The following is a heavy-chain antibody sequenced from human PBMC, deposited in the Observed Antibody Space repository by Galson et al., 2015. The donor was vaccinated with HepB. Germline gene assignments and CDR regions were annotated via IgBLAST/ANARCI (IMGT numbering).Heavy chain of an antibody. J-gene: IGHJ4*02. V-gene: IGHV3-15*07. CDR3: TTDPFGESYRDY. CDR1: GFTFSNAW. CDR2: IKSKTDGGTT. D-gene: IGHD3-10*01. Sequence: SLRLSCAASGFTFSNAWMNWVRQAPGKGLEWVGRIKSKTDGGTTDYAAPVKGRFTIPRDDSKNTLYLQMNSLKTEDTAVYYCTTDPFGESYRDYWGQGTLVTVSS.